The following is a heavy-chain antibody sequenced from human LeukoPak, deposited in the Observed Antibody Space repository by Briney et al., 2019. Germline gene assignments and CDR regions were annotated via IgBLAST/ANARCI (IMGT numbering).Heavy chain of an antibody. V-gene: IGHV3-21*01. J-gene: IGHJ4*02. CDR2: ISRSSIYM. D-gene: IGHD3-22*01. CDR3: ARGRYDSSGFYSIFDY. Sequence: GGSLRLSCAAFGFTFSNYNMNWVRQAPGKGLEWVSSISRSSIYMYYADSMKGRFTISRDNAKKSLYLQMNSLRAEDTAVYYCARGRYDSSGFYSIFDYWGQGILVTVSS. CDR1: GFTFSNYN.